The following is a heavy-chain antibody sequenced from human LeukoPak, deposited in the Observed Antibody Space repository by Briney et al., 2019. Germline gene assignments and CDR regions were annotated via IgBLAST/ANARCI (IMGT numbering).Heavy chain of an antibody. V-gene: IGHV1-8*02. CDR1: GYTFTSYG. D-gene: IGHD2-2*02. Sequence: GASVKVSCKASGYTFTSYGISWVRQAPGQGLEWMGWMNPNSGNTGYAQKFQGRVTMTRNTSISTAYMELSSLRSEDTAVYYCARWGDIVVVPAAIPAPTLGYYGMDVWGRGTTVTVSS. CDR3: ARWGDIVVVPAAIPAPTLGYYGMDV. J-gene: IGHJ6*02. CDR2: MNPNSGNT.